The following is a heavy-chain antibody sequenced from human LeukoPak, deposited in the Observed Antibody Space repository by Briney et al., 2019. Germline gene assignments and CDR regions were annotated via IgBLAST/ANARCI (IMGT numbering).Heavy chain of an antibody. Sequence: GGSLRLSCAVSGFAFGSEAMSWVRQSPARGLEWVASISPGGGTTYYADYVKGRFTISRDNSNNSLFVQMNSLRGEDTAVYYCTSDKGSAPFDYWGQGTLVSVSS. V-gene: IGHV3-23*01. CDR2: ISPGGGTT. CDR1: GFAFGSEA. J-gene: IGHJ4*02. CDR3: TSDKGSAPFDY.